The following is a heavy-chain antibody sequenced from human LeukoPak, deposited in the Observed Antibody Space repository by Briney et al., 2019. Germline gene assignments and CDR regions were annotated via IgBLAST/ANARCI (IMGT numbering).Heavy chain of an antibody. J-gene: IGHJ5*02. V-gene: IGHV3-23*01. D-gene: IGHD3-22*01. Sequence: GGSLSLSCASSGFTFSSYAMSLLQKAPGKRLEWVSAFSGSCGSTYYADSVKGRFTISRDNSTTPLYLQMTSLRAEDTAVYYCAKDLSDSSGYYPARLHESLSWGQGTLVTVSS. CDR3: AKDLSDSSGYYPARLHESLS. CDR2: FSGSCGST. CDR1: GFTFSSYA.